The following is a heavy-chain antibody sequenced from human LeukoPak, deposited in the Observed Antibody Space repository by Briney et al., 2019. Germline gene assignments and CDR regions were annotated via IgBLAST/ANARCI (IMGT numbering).Heavy chain of an antibody. CDR3: AKDDSSGSLDY. Sequence: GGSLRLSCAASGFTFDDYAMHWVRQAPGKGLEWVSGISWNSGSIGYADSAKGRFTISRDNAKNSLYLQMNSLRAEDTALYYCAKDDSSGSLDYWGQGTLVTVSS. D-gene: IGHD3-22*01. CDR2: ISWNSGSI. J-gene: IGHJ4*02. V-gene: IGHV3-9*01. CDR1: GFTFDDYA.